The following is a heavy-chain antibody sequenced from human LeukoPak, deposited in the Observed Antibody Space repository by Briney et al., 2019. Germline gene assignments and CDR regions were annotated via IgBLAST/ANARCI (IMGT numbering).Heavy chain of an antibody. D-gene: IGHD3-3*01. CDR3: TSDLRFLEWSSNYYFDY. V-gene: IGHV3-49*04. J-gene: IGHJ4*02. CDR1: GFTFGDYA. CDR2: IRSKAYGGTT. Sequence: GRSLRLSCTASGFTFGDYAMSWVRQAPGKGLEWVGFIRSKAYGGTTEYAASVKGRFTISRDDSKSIAYLQMNSLKTEDTAVYYCTSDLRFLEWSSNYYFDYWGQGTLVTVSS.